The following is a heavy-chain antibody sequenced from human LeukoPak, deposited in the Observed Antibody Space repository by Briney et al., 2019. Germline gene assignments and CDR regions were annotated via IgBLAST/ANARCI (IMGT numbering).Heavy chain of an antibody. D-gene: IGHD6-19*01. V-gene: IGHV3-7*01. CDR2: IKQDGSEK. CDR1: EITLSSYW. CDR3: ARETSRGSRWLAGNDAFDI. Sequence: GGFRRLFCAASEITLSSYWMSWVRQAPGKGLEWVANIKQDGSEKYYVDSVKGRFTISRDNAKNSLSLQMNSLRAEDTAVYYCARETSRGSRWLAGNDAFDIWGQGTMVTVSS. J-gene: IGHJ3*02.